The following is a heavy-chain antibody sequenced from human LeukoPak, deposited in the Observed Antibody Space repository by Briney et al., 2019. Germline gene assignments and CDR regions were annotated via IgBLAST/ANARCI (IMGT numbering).Heavy chain of an antibody. CDR3: ARENWLNWFDP. V-gene: IGHV4-61*02. CDR2: IYTSGST. CDR1: GGSISSGSYY. D-gene: IGHD1-1*01. J-gene: IGHJ5*02. Sequence: PSETLSLTCTVSGGSISSGSYYWSWIRQPAGSGLEWIGRIYTSGSTNYNPSLKSRVTISVDTSKNQFSLKLNSVTAADTAVYYCARENWLNWFDPWGQGALVTVSS.